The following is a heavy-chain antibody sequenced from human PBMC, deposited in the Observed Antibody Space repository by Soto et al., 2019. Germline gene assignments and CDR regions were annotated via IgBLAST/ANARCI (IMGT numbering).Heavy chain of an antibody. Sequence: EVQLLESGGGLVQPGGSLRLSCAASGFTFSSYAMSWVRQAPGKGLEWVSGISGSGGSTYYADSVKGRFTISRDNSKNTLYLKVNSLRAEDSAVYYCAKVVNYDFWSGYPSEWGQGTLVTVSS. CDR3: AKVVNYDFWSGYPSE. J-gene: IGHJ4*02. CDR2: ISGSGGST. D-gene: IGHD3-3*01. CDR1: GFTFSSYA. V-gene: IGHV3-23*01.